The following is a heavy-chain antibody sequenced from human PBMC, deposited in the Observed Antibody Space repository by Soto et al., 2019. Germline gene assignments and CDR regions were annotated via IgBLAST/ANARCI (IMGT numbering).Heavy chain of an antibody. CDR1: GFTFSSYD. Sequence: PVGSLRLSCAASGFTFSSYDMDWVRQAPGKGLEWLAVISYDGSNKFYADSVKGRFTISRDNSKNTLYLQMNSLRAEDTAVYYCARDGLTPLQPLDYWGQGTLVTVSS. V-gene: IGHV3-30-3*01. CDR2: ISYDGSNK. CDR3: ARDGLTPLQPLDY. D-gene: IGHD1-20*01. J-gene: IGHJ4*02.